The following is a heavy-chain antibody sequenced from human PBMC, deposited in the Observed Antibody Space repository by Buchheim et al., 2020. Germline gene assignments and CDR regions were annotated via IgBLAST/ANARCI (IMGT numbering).Heavy chain of an antibody. Sequence: EMQLVESGGDLVQPGGSLRLSCAASGFTFSKYWMHWVRQAPGEGLVWVSCITPNGSSTDYADSVKGRFTISRDNVKSTLYLQMSGLRVEDTAVYYCARICSGATFSYPNWGQGT. CDR2: ITPNGSST. CDR1: GFTFSKYW. CDR3: ARICSGATFSYPN. V-gene: IGHV3-74*01. J-gene: IGHJ4*02. D-gene: IGHD2-15*01.